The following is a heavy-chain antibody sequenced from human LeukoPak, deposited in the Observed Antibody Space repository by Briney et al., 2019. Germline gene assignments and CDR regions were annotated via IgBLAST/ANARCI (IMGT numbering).Heavy chain of an antibody. CDR2: ISYIGNTI. V-gene: IGHV3-11*01. D-gene: IGHD4-23*01. Sequence: PGGSLTLSCAASGFTFSDFYMTWIRQAPGEGLEWVSYISYIGNTIYYADSVKGRFTISRDNAKNPLYLQMNSLRAEDTAVYYCARTYGGYSDYWGQGTLVTVSS. CDR1: GFTFSDFY. CDR3: ARTYGGYSDY. J-gene: IGHJ4*02.